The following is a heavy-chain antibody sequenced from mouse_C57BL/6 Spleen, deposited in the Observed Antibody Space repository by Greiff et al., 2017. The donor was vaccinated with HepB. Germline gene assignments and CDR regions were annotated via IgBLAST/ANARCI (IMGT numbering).Heavy chain of an antibody. Sequence: EVHLVESGGGLVKPGGSLKLSCAASGFTFSDYGMHWVRQAPEKGLEWVAYISSGSSTIYYADTVKGRFTISRDNAKNTLFLQMTSLRSEDTAMYYCARIYYGYDVRYFDVWGTGTTVTVSS. D-gene: IGHD2-2*01. V-gene: IGHV5-17*01. CDR3: ARIYYGYDVRYFDV. J-gene: IGHJ1*03. CDR2: ISSGSSTI. CDR1: GFTFSDYG.